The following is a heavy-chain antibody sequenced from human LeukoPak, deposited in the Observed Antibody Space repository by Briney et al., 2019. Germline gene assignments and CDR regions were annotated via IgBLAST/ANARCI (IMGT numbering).Heavy chain of an antibody. D-gene: IGHD6-6*01. CDR3: ARDRPYSSSLNYYYGMDV. J-gene: IGHJ6*02. Sequence: GGSLRLSCAASGFTFSSYEMNWVRQAPGKGLEWVSYISSSGSTIYYADSVKGRFTISRGNAKNSLYLQMNSLRAEDTAVYYCARDRPYSSSLNYYYGMDVWGQGTTVTVSS. CDR1: GFTFSSYE. CDR2: ISSSGSTI. V-gene: IGHV3-48*03.